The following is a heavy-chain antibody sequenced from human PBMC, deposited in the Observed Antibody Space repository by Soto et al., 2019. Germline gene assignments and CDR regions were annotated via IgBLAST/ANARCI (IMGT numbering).Heavy chain of an antibody. D-gene: IGHD6-6*01. CDR2: IYYSGST. V-gene: IGHV4-59*01. CDR3: ARGISSSSHRRIWFDP. CDR1: GGSISSYY. Sequence: SETLSLTCTVSGGSISSYYWSWIRQPPGKGLEWIGYIYYSGSTNYNPSLKSRVTISVDTSKNQFSLKLSSVTAADTAVYYCARGISSSSHRRIWFDPWGQGTLVTVSS. J-gene: IGHJ5*02.